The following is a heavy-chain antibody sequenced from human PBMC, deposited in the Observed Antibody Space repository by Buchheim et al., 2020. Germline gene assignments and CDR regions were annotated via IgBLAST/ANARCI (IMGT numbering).Heavy chain of an antibody. D-gene: IGHD3-10*01. Sequence: EVQLVESGGGLVKPGGSLRLSCAASGFTFSSYRMKWVRQAPGKGLEWVSSISSSSSYIYYADSVKGRFMISKDNPKKSPSLQMSSLRVEDTAVYYCARRLWFGEGDYGMDVWGQGTT. V-gene: IGHV3-21*01. CDR1: GFTFSSYR. J-gene: IGHJ6*02. CDR2: ISSSSSYI. CDR3: ARRLWFGEGDYGMDV.